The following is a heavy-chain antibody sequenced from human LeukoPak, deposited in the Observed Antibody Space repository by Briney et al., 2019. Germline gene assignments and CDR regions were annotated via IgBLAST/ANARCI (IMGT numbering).Heavy chain of an antibody. J-gene: IGHJ4*02. Sequence: SETLSLTCTVSGGSISGYYWSWVRQPPGKGLEWIGYIYYSGSTVYHPSLKSRVSMSADTSKNQLSLHLSSVTAEDTAVYYCVRLYYGPGSYYLNYWGQGTLVTVSS. V-gene: IGHV4-59*01. CDR1: GGSISGYY. D-gene: IGHD3-10*01. CDR3: VRLYYGPGSYYLNY. CDR2: IYYSGST.